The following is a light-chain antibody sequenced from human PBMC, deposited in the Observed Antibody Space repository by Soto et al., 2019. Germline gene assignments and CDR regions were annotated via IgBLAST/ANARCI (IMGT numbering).Light chain of an antibody. Sequence: QSVLTQPPSASGAPGQRVTISCSGSSSNIGSTHVYWYQQLPGTAPKLLIYRNNQRRSGVPDRFSGSKSGTSVSLAISGLRSEDEANYYCAAWDYSLSGVLFGGGTKLTVL. CDR3: AAWDYSLSGVL. V-gene: IGLV1-47*01. J-gene: IGLJ2*01. CDR2: RNN. CDR1: SSNIGSTH.